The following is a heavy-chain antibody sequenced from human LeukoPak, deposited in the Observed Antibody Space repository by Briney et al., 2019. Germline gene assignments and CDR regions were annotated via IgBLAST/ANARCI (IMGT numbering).Heavy chain of an antibody. V-gene: IGHV4-59*01. Sequence: SETLSLNGTGSSCSISSYYWSWIRQPQGMGLMWLGYIYYSGSNNYSPAIKSRVTISVDTSTIQCSMKLSSVSAADTAVYYCARYGDCSSTSCFPNYYYYYGMDVWGQGTTVTVSS. CDR1: SCSISSYY. J-gene: IGHJ6*02. D-gene: IGHD2-2*01. CDR2: IYYSGSN. CDR3: ARYGDCSSTSCFPNYYYYYGMDV.